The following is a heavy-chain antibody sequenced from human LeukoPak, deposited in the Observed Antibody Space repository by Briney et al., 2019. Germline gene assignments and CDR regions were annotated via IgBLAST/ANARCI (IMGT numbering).Heavy chain of an antibody. CDR1: GYTFTGYY. V-gene: IGHV1-2*06. CDR3: AAVVYGDYGNY. J-gene: IGHJ4*02. D-gene: IGHD4-17*01. CDR2: INPNSGGT. Sequence: ASVKVSCKASGYTFTGYYMHWVRQAPGQGLVWMGRINPNSGGTNYAQKFQGRVTMTRDTSISTAYMELSRLRSDDTAVYYCAAVVYGDYGNYWGQGTLVTVSS.